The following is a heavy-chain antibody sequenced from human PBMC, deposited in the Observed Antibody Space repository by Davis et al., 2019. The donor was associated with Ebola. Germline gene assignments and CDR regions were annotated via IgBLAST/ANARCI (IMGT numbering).Heavy chain of an antibody. V-gene: IGHV3-23*01. Sequence: GESLKTSCAASGFTLSSYAMSWVRQAPGKGLEWVSAISGSGGSTYYADSVKGRFTISRDNSKNKLYLQMNSLRAEDTAIYYCAKDKNYNFWSGYPHDAFDIWGQGTMVTVSS. CDR1: GFTLSSYA. CDR3: AKDKNYNFWSGYPHDAFDI. J-gene: IGHJ3*02. D-gene: IGHD3-3*01. CDR2: ISGSGGST.